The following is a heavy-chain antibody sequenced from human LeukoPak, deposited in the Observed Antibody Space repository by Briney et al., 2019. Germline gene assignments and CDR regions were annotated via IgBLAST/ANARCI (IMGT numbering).Heavy chain of an antibody. D-gene: IGHD6-13*01. J-gene: IGHJ4*02. V-gene: IGHV1-18*01. Sequence: ASVKVSCKASGYTFTSYGISWVRQAPGQGLEWMGWISAYNGNTNYAQKLQGRVTMTTDTSTSTAYMELRSLRSDDTAVYYCARDLWVVIPRRQLVVAELGYWGQGTLVTVSS. CDR3: ARDLWVVIPRRQLVVAELGY. CDR2: ISAYNGNT. CDR1: GYTFTSYG.